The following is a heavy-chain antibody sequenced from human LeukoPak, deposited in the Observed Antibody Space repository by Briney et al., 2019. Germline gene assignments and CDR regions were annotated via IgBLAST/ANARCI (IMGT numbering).Heavy chain of an antibody. J-gene: IGHJ4*02. CDR1: GGSISSSSYY. CDR2: IYYSGST. CDR3: AGYGVFDY. V-gene: IGHV4-39*01. Sequence: SETLSLTCTVSGGSISSSSYYWGWIRQPPGKGLEWIGSIYYSGSTYYNPSLKSRVTISVDTSKNQFSLKLSSVTAADTAVYYCAGYGVFDYWGQGTLVTVSS. D-gene: IGHD5-12*01.